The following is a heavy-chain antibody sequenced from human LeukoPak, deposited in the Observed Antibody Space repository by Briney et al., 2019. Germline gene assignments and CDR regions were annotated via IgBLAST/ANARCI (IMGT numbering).Heavy chain of an antibody. CDR3: ARDPSFLGYSYGYGY. Sequence: GGSLRLSCVASAFTFSNYAMHWVRQAPGKGLEWVAVISYDGSNEYYAESVKGRLTISRDNSKNTLYLQMNSLRAEDTAVYYCARDPSFLGYSYGYGYWGQGTLVTVSS. D-gene: IGHD5-18*01. V-gene: IGHV3-30-3*01. CDR2: ISYDGSNE. CDR1: AFTFSNYA. J-gene: IGHJ4*02.